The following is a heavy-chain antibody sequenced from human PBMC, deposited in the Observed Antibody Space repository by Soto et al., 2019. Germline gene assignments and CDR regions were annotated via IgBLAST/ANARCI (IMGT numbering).Heavy chain of an antibody. CDR3: VKDGVQRVRATQSDYYGMDV. J-gene: IGHJ6*02. CDR1: GFTFGSYG. Sequence: QVQLVESGGGVVQPGRSLRLSCAASGFTFGSYGLHWVRQTPGKGLEWVALISYDGRNKYYVDSVEGRFTISRDNSKNMLYLQMNSLRVEETAVYYCVKDGVQRVRATQSDYYGMDVWGLGTTVTVSS. CDR2: ISYDGRNK. V-gene: IGHV3-30*18. D-gene: IGHD6-25*01.